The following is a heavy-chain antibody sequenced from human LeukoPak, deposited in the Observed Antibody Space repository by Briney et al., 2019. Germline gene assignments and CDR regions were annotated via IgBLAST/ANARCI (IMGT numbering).Heavy chain of an antibody. V-gene: IGHV4-59*01. Sequence: SETLSLTCTVSGGSISSYYWSWIRQPPGKGLEWIGYIYYSGSTNYNPSLKSRVTISVDTSKNQFSLKLSSVTAADTAVYYCAGDRHYYDSSGYYSIFDCWGQGTLATVSS. CDR2: IYYSGST. D-gene: IGHD3-22*01. J-gene: IGHJ4*02. CDR3: AGDRHYYDSSGYYSIFDC. CDR1: GGSISSYY.